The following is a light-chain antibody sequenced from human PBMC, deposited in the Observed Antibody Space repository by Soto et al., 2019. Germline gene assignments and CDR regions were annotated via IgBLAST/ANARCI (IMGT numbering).Light chain of an antibody. J-gene: IGLJ3*02. Sequence: SYELTQPPSESVAPGKTARFTCGGNNIGSKSVHWYQQKPGQAPVMVINYDVDRPSGIPERFSGSNSGNTATLTISRVEAGDEADYYCQVWDSTNDHVVFGGGTKLTVL. CDR2: YDV. CDR1: NIGSKS. V-gene: IGLV3-21*04. CDR3: QVWDSTNDHVV.